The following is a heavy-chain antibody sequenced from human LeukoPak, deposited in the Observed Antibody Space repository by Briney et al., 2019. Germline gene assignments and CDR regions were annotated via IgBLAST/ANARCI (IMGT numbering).Heavy chain of an antibody. CDR2: INPSSGGT. V-gene: IGHV1-2*02. J-gene: IGHJ4*02. CDR3: ARDRGSSWYVDY. CDR1: GYSFTSYY. Sequence: ASVKVSCKTSGYSFTSYYIHWVRQAPGQGLEWMGWINPSSGGTEFEQKFQGRVTMTGDTSISTAYMELSRLRSDDTAVYYCARDRGSSWYVDYWGQGTLVTVSS. D-gene: IGHD6-13*01.